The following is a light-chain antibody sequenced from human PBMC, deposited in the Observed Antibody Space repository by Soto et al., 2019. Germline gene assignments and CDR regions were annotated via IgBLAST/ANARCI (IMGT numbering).Light chain of an antibody. Sequence: EIVMTQSPATLSMSPGERATLFCRASQSVNSNLAWYQQKPGQAPRLLIFGSSTRATGIPARFSGSGSGTDFTLTISSLQSEDFAVYYCRQYNNWPPLTFGGGTKVEIK. CDR2: GSS. CDR3: RQYNNWPPLT. CDR1: QSVNSN. J-gene: IGKJ4*01. V-gene: IGKV3-15*01.